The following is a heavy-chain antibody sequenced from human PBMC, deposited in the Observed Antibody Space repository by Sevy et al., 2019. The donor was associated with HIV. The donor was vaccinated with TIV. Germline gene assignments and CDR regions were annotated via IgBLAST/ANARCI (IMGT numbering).Heavy chain of an antibody. CDR3: ARDRCSSGWADS. Sequence: ASVKVSCKASGVTVRSYAFTWVRQVPGRGFEWMGRIIPMFGTTNYAQKFQDRVTITADESTSTAYMELTSLRSEDTAIYYCARDRCSSGWADSWGQGTLVTVSS. CDR2: IIPMFGTT. CDR1: GVTVRSYA. V-gene: IGHV1-69*13. J-gene: IGHJ4*02. D-gene: IGHD6-19*01.